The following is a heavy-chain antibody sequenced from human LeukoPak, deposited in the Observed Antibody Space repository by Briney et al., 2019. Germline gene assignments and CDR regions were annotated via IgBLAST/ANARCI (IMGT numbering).Heavy chain of an antibody. CDR3: AKTANSSGWYVGSYFDY. Sequence: GGSLRLSCAASGFTISSSWMNWVRQAPGKGLEWVAFIRYDGSNKYYADSVKGRFTISRDNSKNTLYLQMNSLRAEDTAVYYCAKTANSSGWYVGSYFDYWGQGTLVTVSS. CDR2: IRYDGSNK. V-gene: IGHV3-30*02. CDR1: GFTISSSW. D-gene: IGHD6-19*01. J-gene: IGHJ4*02.